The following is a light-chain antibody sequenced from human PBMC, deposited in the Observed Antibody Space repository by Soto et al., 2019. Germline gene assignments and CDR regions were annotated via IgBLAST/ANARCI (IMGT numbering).Light chain of an antibody. Sequence: EIVLTQSPATLSLSPGERATLSCRASQSVSSYLACYQQKPGQAPRLLIYDASNRATGIPARFSGSGSGTDFTLTISSLEPEDFAVYDCQQCSNWPPSYTFGQGTKLEIE. CDR1: QSVSSY. V-gene: IGKV3-11*01. CDR2: DAS. CDR3: QQCSNWPPSYT. J-gene: IGKJ2*01.